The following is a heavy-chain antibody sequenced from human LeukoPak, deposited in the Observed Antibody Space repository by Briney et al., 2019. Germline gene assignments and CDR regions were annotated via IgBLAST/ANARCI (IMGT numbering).Heavy chain of an antibody. Sequence: KPSETLSLTCTVSDGSISSSSYYWGWIRQPPGKGLEWIGTIYYTGSTYYNPSLKSRVTISVDTSKNQFSLKLSSVTAPDTAVYYCARSQDCSSTSCYVGFDYWGQGTLVTVSS. D-gene: IGHD2-2*01. CDR1: DGSISSSSYY. J-gene: IGHJ4*02. V-gene: IGHV4-39*01. CDR2: IYYTGST. CDR3: ARSQDCSSTSCYVGFDY.